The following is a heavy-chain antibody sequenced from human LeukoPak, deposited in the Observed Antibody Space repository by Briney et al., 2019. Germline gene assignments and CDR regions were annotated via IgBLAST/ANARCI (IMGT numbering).Heavy chain of an antibody. CDR1: GYSISSGYY. J-gene: IGHJ4*02. CDR2: IYHSGST. D-gene: IGHD4-23*01. Sequence: SETLSLTCTVSGYSISSGYYWGWIRQPPGKGLEWIGSIYHSGSTYYNPSLKSRVTISVDTSKNQFSLKLSSVTAADTAVYYCASYKSGGNSIPFDYWGQGTLVTVSS. CDR3: ASYKSGGNSIPFDY. V-gene: IGHV4-38-2*02.